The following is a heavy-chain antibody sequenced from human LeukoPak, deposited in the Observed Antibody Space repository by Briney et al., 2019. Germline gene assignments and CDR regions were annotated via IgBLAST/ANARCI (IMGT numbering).Heavy chain of an antibody. V-gene: IGHV3-23*01. J-gene: IGHJ4*02. CDR2: LSATGGSA. Sequence: GGSLRLSCVASGFTFSSYEVSWVRQAPGKGLEWVSALSATGGSAYYAASAQGRFTTSRDNSKNILYLEMNSLRVDDTAVYYCAKDTAPLGATKEFDHWGQGTLVTVSS. D-gene: IGHD1-26*01. CDR3: AKDTAPLGATKEFDH. CDR1: GFTFSSYE.